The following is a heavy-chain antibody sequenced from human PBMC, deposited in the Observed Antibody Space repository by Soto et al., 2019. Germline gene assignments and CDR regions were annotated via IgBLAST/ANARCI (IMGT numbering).Heavy chain of an antibody. CDR2: ISRDGGTK. CDR3: TGAGATGY. CDR1: GFTVSTYG. D-gene: IGHD2-8*02. Sequence: QVQLVESGGGVVQPGRSLRLSCAVSGFTVSTYGMHWVRQAPGKGLEWVAVISRDGGTKFYADSVKGRFTISKDNSRNTLFVEMNSLRSDDMAGYYCTGAGATGYWGQGTLVPVSS. J-gene: IGHJ4*02. V-gene: IGHV3-30*03.